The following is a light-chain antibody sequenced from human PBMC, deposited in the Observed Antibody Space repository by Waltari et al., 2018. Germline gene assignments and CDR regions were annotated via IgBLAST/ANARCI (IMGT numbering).Light chain of an antibody. J-gene: IGLJ1*01. CDR1: KIGSKT. V-gene: IGLV3-21*02. CDR2: DDS. Sequence: SYVLTQPPSVSVAPGQTASIACGGDKIGSKTVPWYQQKQGQAPVLAGYDDSNRPSGIPGRFSGSNSGKTATLTISRVEAGDEADYYCQVWDSDSDHYVFGTGTEVTVL. CDR3: QVWDSDSDHYV.